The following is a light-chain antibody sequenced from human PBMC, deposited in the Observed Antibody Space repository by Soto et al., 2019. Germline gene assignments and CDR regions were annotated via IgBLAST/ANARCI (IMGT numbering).Light chain of an antibody. V-gene: IGKV1-5*03. Sequence: DIQMTQSPSTLSASVGDRVTITCRASQSISSLLAWYQQKPGKAPKLLIYKASSLESGVQSRHSGSGSGTEFPLNISSVQPDDFAAYYYQQYNSCPVTFGGGNKLEIK. CDR2: KAS. J-gene: IGKJ4*01. CDR3: QQYNSCPVT. CDR1: QSISSL.